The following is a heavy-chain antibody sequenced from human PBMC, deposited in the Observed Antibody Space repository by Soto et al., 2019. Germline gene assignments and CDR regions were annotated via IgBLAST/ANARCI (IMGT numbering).Heavy chain of an antibody. D-gene: IGHD3-10*01. CDR2: ISGSGGNT. J-gene: IGHJ4*02. CDR1: GFIFNNYA. CDR3: AKGNWDASASYFDC. V-gene: IGHV3-23*01. Sequence: PGGSLRLSCAASGFIFNNYAMSWVRQAPGKGLEWVSTISGSGGNTYYADSVKGRFTISRDNSKNTLYLQMSSLRAEDTAVFYCAKGNWDASASYFDCWGQGTLVTVSS.